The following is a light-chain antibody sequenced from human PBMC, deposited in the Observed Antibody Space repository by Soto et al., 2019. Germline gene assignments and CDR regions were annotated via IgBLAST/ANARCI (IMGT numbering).Light chain of an antibody. CDR2: DVS. J-gene: IGLJ2*01. CDR3: SSYSSGSTLDVL. Sequence: QSALTQPASVSGSPGQSITISCTGTSSDVGYHNYVSWYQQHPGKAPKLMIYDVSDRPSGVSNRFSGSKSGNTASLTISGLQAEEEADYYWSSYSSGSTLDVLFGGGTQLTVL. V-gene: IGLV2-14*03. CDR1: SSDVGYHNY.